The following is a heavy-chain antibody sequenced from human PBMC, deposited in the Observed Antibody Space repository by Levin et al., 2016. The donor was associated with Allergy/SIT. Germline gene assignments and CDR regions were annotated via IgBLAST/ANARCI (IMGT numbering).Heavy chain of an antibody. CDR1: GFTFSSYS. CDR2: ISSSSSYI. J-gene: IGHJ6*02. D-gene: IGHD3-10*01. CDR3: ARSRVTMVRGVPLDYGMDV. V-gene: IGHV3-21*01. Sequence: GESLKISCAASGFTFSSYSMNWVRQAPGKGLEWVSSISSSSSYIYYADSVKGRFTISRDNAKNSLYLQMNSLRAEDTAVYYCARSRVTMVRGVPLDYGMDVWGQGTTVTVSS.